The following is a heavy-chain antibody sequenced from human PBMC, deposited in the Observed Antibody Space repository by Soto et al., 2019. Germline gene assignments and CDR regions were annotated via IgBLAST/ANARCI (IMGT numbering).Heavy chain of an antibody. CDR3: ARHPPSSPFAS. Sequence: SESLRQTFADSDISIPDYHWICIQQSPGKGLEWIAYIYYSRSANYNPSFKSRVTISLDTSKNQVSLKLNSVTAADTAVYYCARHPPSSPFASWGQGTQVTVSS. J-gene: IGHJ5*01. CDR2: IYYSRSA. V-gene: IGHV4-59*08. CDR1: DISIPDYH. D-gene: IGHD3-3*01.